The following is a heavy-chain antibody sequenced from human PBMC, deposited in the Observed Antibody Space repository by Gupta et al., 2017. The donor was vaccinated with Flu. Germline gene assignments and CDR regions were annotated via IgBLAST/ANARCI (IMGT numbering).Heavy chain of an antibody. J-gene: IGHJ4*02. CDR1: GFAFGDYA. D-gene: IGHD3-16*02. CDR2: IRLTSANT. V-gene: IGHV3-9*01. Sequence: EVQLVESGGGLVQPGRSLRLSCAASGFAFGDYAMNWVRQVPGKGLEWVSGIRLTSANTGDAGAVKGRFTISRDNAKNSLDLQMNSLRFEDTALYYCAKTRYINYESYRYDGDFDYWGQGTLVTVSS. CDR3: AKTRYINYESYRYDGDFDY.